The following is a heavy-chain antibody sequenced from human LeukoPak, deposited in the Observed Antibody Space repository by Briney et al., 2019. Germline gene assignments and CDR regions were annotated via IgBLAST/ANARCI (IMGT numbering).Heavy chain of an antibody. Sequence: GASVKVSCKASGYTFISYGISWVRQAPGQGLEWMRWINAYNGNTNYAQKFQGRVTMTTDTSTSTAYMELRSLRSDDTAVYYCARDGVYSSGWRFDYWGQGTLVTVSS. V-gene: IGHV1-18*01. D-gene: IGHD6-19*01. CDR2: INAYNGNT. J-gene: IGHJ4*02. CDR1: GYTFISYG. CDR3: ARDGVYSSGWRFDY.